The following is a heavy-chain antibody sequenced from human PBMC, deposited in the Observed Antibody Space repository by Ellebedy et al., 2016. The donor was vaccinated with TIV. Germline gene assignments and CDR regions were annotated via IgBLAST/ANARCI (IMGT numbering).Heavy chain of an antibody. V-gene: IGHV3-11*06. J-gene: IGHJ4*02. D-gene: IGHD3/OR15-3a*01. Sequence: GESLKISXAASGFTFSDYYMSWIRQAPGKGLEWVSYISSSSSYTNYADSVKGRFTISRDNAKNSLYLQMNSLRAEDTAVYYCARDGLVGPFDYWGQGTLVTVSS. CDR3: ARDGLVGPFDY. CDR1: GFTFSDYY. CDR2: ISSSSSYT.